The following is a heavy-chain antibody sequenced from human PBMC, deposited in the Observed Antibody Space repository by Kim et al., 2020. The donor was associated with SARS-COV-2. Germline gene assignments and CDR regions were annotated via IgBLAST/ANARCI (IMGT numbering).Heavy chain of an antibody. V-gene: IGHV3-23*01. D-gene: IGHD2-21*02. CDR2: FSGGGVSIT. Sequence: GGSLRLSCAASGFTFSSYAMRWVRQAPGKGLEWVSGFSGGGVSITYYADSVKGRFTISRDNSKNTLYLQMNSLRAEDTAVYYCAELLGHCGCDCYDAFD. J-gene: IGHJ3*02. CDR3: AELLGHCGCDCYDAFD. CDR1: GFTFSSYA.